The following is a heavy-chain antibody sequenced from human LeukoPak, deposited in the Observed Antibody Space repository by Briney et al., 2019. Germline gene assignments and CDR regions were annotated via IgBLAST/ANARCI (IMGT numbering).Heavy chain of an antibody. Sequence: ASVNVSCKASGYTFTGYYMHWVRHAPGQGLKWMGWINPNSGVTNYAQKFQGRVTMTSDTSSSTAYMELSRLRSDDTAVFSCARDLETIITIFGVVTPYYFDCWGPGTLVTVCS. CDR2: INPNSGVT. CDR1: GYTFTGYY. D-gene: IGHD3-3*01. V-gene: IGHV1-2*02. J-gene: IGHJ4*02. CDR3: ARDLETIITIFGVVTPYYFDC.